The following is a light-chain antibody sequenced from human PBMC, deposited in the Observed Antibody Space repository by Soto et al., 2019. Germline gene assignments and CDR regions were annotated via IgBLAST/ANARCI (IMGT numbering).Light chain of an antibody. CDR1: QRVDNNY. CDR2: DAV. J-gene: IGKJ2*01. V-gene: IGKV3D-20*01. CDR3: HQYGNSRYT. Sequence: EIVLTQSPGALSSSPGERVTLSCGASQRVDNNYVAWYQQKPGLAPRLLIYDAVNRTTGIPDRFSGGGSGTHFTLTISSLEPEDVAVYYCHQYGNSRYTFGQGTKVQIK.